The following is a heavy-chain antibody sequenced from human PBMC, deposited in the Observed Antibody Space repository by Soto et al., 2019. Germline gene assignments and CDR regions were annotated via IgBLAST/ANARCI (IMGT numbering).Heavy chain of an antibody. CDR2: ISAYNGNT. Sequence: GASVKVSCKASGYTFTSYGISWVRQAPGQGLEWMGWISAYNGNTNYAQKLQGRVTMTTDTSTSTAYMELRSLRSDDTAVYYCARIQDYDFWSGYKNWFDPWGQGTLVTVSS. CDR3: ARIQDYDFWSGYKNWFDP. CDR1: GYTFTSYG. D-gene: IGHD3-3*01. V-gene: IGHV1-18*01. J-gene: IGHJ5*02.